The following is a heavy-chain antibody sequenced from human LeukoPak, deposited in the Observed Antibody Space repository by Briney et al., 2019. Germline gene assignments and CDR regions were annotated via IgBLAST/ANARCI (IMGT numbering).Heavy chain of an antibody. Sequence: PGGSLRLSCAASGFTVSSNYMSWVRQAPGKGLEWVSVIYSGGSTYYADSVKGRFTISRDNSKNTLYLQMNSLRAEDTAVYYCARDWAEYFFRSDYWGQGTLVTVSS. CDR3: ARDWAEYFFRSDY. J-gene: IGHJ4*02. V-gene: IGHV3-66*02. CDR1: GFTVSSNY. CDR2: IYSGGST. D-gene: IGHD3-3*01.